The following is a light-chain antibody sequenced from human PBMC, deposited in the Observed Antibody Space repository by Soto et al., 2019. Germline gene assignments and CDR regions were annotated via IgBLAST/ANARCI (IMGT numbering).Light chain of an antibody. CDR2: EVF. CDR3: SSYAGSNNFDV. Sequence: QSVLTQPPSASGSPGPSVTLSLTGTSSDVGGYNYVPWYQQHPGKAPKLMIYEVFKRPSGVPDRFSGSKSGSTASLTVSGLQAEDEADYYCSSYAGSNNFDVFGTGTKVTVL. V-gene: IGLV2-8*01. CDR1: SSDVGGYNY. J-gene: IGLJ1*01.